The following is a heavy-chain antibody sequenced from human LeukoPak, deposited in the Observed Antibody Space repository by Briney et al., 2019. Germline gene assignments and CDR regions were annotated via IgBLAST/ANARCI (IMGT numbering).Heavy chain of an antibody. Sequence: ASETLSLTCSFSGDSIISSSYYWGWIRQPPGKGLEWIGSIYYSGSTYYYSSVKIRVTVSVSTSKNQFYLKLSTVSAADTAVYYCARSINDFWSGQYGYYFDYWGQGTLVTVSS. D-gene: IGHD3-3*01. CDR2: IYYSGST. CDR1: GDSIISSSYY. J-gene: IGHJ4*02. V-gene: IGHV4-39*01. CDR3: ARSINDFWSGQYGYYFDY.